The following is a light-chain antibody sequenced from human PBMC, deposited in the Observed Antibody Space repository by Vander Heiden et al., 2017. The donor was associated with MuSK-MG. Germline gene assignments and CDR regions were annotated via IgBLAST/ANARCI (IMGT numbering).Light chain of an antibody. J-gene: IGKJ5*01. CDR2: DAS. CDR1: QDISNY. Sequence: DIQMTQSPSSLSASVGDRVTITCQASQDISNYLNWYQQKPGKAPKLLIYDASNLETGVPSRFSGSGSGTDFTFTISSLQPEDIATYYCQQDDNLPITFGQGTLLEIK. CDR3: QQDDNLPIT. V-gene: IGKV1-33*01.